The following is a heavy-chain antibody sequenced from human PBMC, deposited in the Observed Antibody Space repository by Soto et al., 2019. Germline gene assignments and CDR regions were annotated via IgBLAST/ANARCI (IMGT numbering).Heavy chain of an antibody. D-gene: IGHD3-3*01. CDR1: GFTVSSNY. V-gene: IGHV3-66*01. CDR3: ARVGGYDFWSGYRGPHYYMDV. J-gene: IGHJ6*03. CDR2: IYSGGST. Sequence: EVQLVESGGGLVQPGGSLRLSCAASGFTVSSNYMSWVRQAPGKGLEWVSVIYSGGSTYYADSVKGRFTISRDNSKNTLYLQMNSLRAEDTAVYYCARVGGYDFWSGYRGPHYYMDVWGKGTTVTVSS.